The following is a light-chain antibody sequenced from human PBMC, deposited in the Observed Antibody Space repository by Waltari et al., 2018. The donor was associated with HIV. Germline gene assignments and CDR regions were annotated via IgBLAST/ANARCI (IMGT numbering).Light chain of an antibody. Sequence: EIVLTQSPATLSLSPGERATLSCRASQSVSSFLAWYQQKPGQAPRLLIYDESNRATGIPARFTGSGSGTDFALTISSLQPEDFAIYYCEQIYTFPLFTFGPGTKVDIK. CDR1: QSVSSF. CDR3: EQIYTFPLFT. V-gene: IGKV3-11*01. CDR2: DES. J-gene: IGKJ3*01.